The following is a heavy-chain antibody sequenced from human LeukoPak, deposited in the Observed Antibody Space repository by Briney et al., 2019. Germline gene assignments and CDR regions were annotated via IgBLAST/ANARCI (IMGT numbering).Heavy chain of an antibody. Sequence: GGSLRLSREVSAFAFSSYWMQWVRQVAGKGLAWVSRITHDGSDTGYADAVRGRFIISRDNAKNTLYLQMNSLRVDDTAVYYCATDKEGLCDYLGRGSLVTVPS. CDR1: AFAFSSYW. J-gene: IGHJ4*02. CDR2: ITHDGSDT. CDR3: ATDKEGLCDY. D-gene: IGHD4/OR15-4a*01. V-gene: IGHV3-74*01.